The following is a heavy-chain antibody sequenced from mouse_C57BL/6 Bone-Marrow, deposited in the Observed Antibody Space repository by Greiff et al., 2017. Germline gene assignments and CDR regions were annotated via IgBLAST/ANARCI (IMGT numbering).Heavy chain of an antibody. D-gene: IGHD1-1*01. Sequence: EVQVVESGGGLVQPGESLKLSCESNEYEFPSHDMSWVRKTPEKRLELVAAINSDGGSTYYPDTMERRFIISRDNTKKTLYLQMSSLRSEDTALYYCARHPLSITTVVRYFDVWGTGTTVTVSS. CDR2: INSDGGST. J-gene: IGHJ1*03. CDR1: EYEFPSHD. CDR3: ARHPLSITTVVRYFDV. V-gene: IGHV5-2*01.